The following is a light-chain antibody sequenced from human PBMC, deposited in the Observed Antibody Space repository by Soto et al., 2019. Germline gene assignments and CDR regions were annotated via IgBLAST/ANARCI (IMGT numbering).Light chain of an antibody. CDR1: KLGDKY. Sequence: SYELTQPPSVSVSPGQTASITCSGDKLGDKYACWYQQKPGQSPVLVIYQDSKRPSGIPERFSGSNSGNTATLTISGTQAMDEADYSCQAWDSSAEVFGTGTTLTVL. CDR3: QAWDSSAEV. V-gene: IGLV3-1*01. J-gene: IGLJ1*01. CDR2: QDS.